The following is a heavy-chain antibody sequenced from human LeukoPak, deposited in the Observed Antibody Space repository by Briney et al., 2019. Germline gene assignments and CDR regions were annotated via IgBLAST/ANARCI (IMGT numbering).Heavy chain of an antibody. V-gene: IGHV4-30-2*05. D-gene: IGHD4-17*01. Sequence: IYHSGSTYYNPSLKSRVTISVDTSKNQFSLKLSSVTAADTAVYYCASRSVRTVTTNWYFDLWGRGTLVTVSS. CDR3: ASRSVRTVTTNWYFDL. CDR2: IYHSGST. J-gene: IGHJ2*01.